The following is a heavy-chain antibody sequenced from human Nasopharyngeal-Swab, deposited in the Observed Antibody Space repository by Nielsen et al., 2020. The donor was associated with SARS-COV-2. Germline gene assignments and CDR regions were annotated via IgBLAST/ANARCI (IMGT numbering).Heavy chain of an antibody. CDR3: AREGGYCSGGSCPYYGMDV. D-gene: IGHD2-15*01. Sequence: GGSLRLSCAASGFTFDDYGMSWVRQAPGKGLEWVSGINWNGGSTGYADSVKGRFTISRDNAKNSRYLQMNSLRAEDTALYHCAREGGYCSGGSCPYYGMDVWGQGTTVTVSS. V-gene: IGHV3-20*01. CDR1: GFTFDDYG. CDR2: INWNGGST. J-gene: IGHJ6*02.